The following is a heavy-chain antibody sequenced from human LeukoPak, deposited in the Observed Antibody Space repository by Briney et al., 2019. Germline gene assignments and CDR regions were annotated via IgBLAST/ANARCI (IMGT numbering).Heavy chain of an antibody. V-gene: IGHV4-59*01. J-gene: IGHJ4*02. D-gene: IGHD1-26*01. CDR1: GGSISSYY. Sequence: SETLSLTCTVAGGSISSYYWSWIRQTPGKGLGWIGFNSYSGNTNYNPSLKSRVTISVDTSRNHFFRNLDSVTPATTPSYFCASVGSGSFDYWGQGTLVTVSS. CDR2: NSYSGNT. CDR3: ASVGSGSFDY.